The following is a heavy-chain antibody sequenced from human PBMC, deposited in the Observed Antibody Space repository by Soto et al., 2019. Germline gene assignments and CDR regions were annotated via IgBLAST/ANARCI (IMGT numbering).Heavy chain of an antibody. CDR1: GFSLSTPGAG. V-gene: IGHV2-5*01. CDR3: AHRRLGDTSPDDNSLDV. J-gene: IGHJ6*04. D-gene: IGHD4-4*01. Sequence: QITLKEAGPTLVQPTQNLTLTCTFSGFSLSTPGAGVLWIRQPPGKAPEWLALVHWNDDKRYSPSLRLRVTIRKDTSRNQVVLSLTNLDPVDTGTYCCAHRRLGDTSPDDNSLDVWGKGNTVIVSS. CDR2: VHWNDDK.